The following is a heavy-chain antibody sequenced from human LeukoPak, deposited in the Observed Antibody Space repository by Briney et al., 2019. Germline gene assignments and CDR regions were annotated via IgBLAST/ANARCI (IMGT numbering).Heavy chain of an antibody. V-gene: IGHV4-39*07. CDR2: IYYSGST. Sequence: SETLSLTCTVSGGSISSSSYYWGWIRQPPGKGLEWIGSIYYSGSTYYNPSLKSRVTISVGTSKNQFSLKLSSVTAADTAVYYCARSPPGEVTDYYFDYWGQGTLVTVSS. J-gene: IGHJ4*02. D-gene: IGHD2-21*02. CDR3: ARSPPGEVTDYYFDY. CDR1: GGSISSSSYY.